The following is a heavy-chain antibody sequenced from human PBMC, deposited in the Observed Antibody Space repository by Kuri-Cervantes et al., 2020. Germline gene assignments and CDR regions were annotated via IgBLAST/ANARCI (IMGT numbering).Heavy chain of an antibody. CDR3: ARGASSGGTY. Sequence: GESLKISCAASGFKLSDYYMSWIRQAPGKGLEWVSYISSSGSSIYADSVKGRFTISRDNAKNSLYLQMSSLRVDDTAVYYCARGASSGGTYWGQGTLVTVSS. D-gene: IGHD2-15*01. CDR2: ISSSGSSI. J-gene: IGHJ4*02. V-gene: IGHV3-11*01. CDR1: GFKLSDYY.